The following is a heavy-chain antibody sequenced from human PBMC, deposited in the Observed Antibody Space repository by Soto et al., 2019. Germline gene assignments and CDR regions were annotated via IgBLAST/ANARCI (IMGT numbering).Heavy chain of an antibody. J-gene: IGHJ5*02. CDR1: VGSFRCFY. CDR3: ASGGNWFDP. V-gene: IGHV4-34*01. CDR2: INHVGIT. Sequence: KTSETLSLTCGVSVGSFRCFYGSWIRQSPGKGLEWLGDINHVGITNYNPSLKSRVTISIDTSKNQFSLTLKSVTAADTAVYYCASGGNWFDPWGQGVLVTVSS.